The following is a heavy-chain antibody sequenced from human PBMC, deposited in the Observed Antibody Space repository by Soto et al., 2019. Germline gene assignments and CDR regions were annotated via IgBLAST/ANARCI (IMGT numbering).Heavy chain of an antibody. CDR2: ISYDGSNK. CDR3: ARAADAPYSSSSVAHDAFDI. CDR1: GFTFSSYA. J-gene: IGHJ3*02. V-gene: IGHV3-30-3*01. D-gene: IGHD6-6*01. Sequence: GGSLRLSCAAAGFTFSSYARHWVRQAPGKGLEWVAVISYDGSNKYYADSVKGRFTISRDNSKNTLYLQMNSLRAEDTAVYYCARAADAPYSSSSVAHDAFDIWGQGTMVTVSS.